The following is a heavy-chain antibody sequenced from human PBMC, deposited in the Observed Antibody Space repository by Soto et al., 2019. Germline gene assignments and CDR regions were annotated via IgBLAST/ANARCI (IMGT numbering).Heavy chain of an antibody. Sequence: PGESLKISCKGSGYSFTSYWISWVLQMPGKGLEWMGRIDPSDSYTNYSPSFQGHVTISADKSISTAYLQWSSLKASDTAMYYCARKPYCSGGSCYSGLDVWGQGTTVTVSS. CDR1: GYSFTSYW. CDR2: IDPSDSYT. D-gene: IGHD2-15*01. V-gene: IGHV5-10-1*01. CDR3: ARKPYCSGGSCYSGLDV. J-gene: IGHJ6*02.